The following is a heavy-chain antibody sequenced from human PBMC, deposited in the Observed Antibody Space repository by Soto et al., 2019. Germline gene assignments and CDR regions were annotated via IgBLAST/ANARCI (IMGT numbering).Heavy chain of an antibody. V-gene: IGHV4-39*01. D-gene: IGHD3-10*01. J-gene: IGHJ5*02. CDR1: GGSISSSSYY. CDR3: ARSGAMVRGVIIMPTNWFDP. Sequence: PSETLSLTCTVSGGSISSSSYYWGWIRQPPGKGLEWIGSIYYSGSTYYNPSLKSRVTISVDTSKNQFSLKLSSVTAADTAVYYCARSGAMVRGVIIMPTNWFDPWGQGTLVTVSS. CDR2: IYYSGST.